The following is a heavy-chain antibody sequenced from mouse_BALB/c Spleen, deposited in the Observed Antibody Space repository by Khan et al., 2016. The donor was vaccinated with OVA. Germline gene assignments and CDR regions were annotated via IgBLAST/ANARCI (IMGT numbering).Heavy chain of an antibody. CDR2: INPSTAYT. V-gene: IGHV1-7*01. CDR1: GYTIINYW. Sequence: QVQLKQSGAELAKPGASVKMSCKASGYTIINYWILWVKQRPGQGLVWIGYINPSTAYTEYNQNFKDKATLTADKSSRTAYMQLSSLTSEDSAVYYCARRGLRWDFDYWGQGTTLTVSS. J-gene: IGHJ2*01. D-gene: IGHD1-1*01. CDR3: ARRGLRWDFDY.